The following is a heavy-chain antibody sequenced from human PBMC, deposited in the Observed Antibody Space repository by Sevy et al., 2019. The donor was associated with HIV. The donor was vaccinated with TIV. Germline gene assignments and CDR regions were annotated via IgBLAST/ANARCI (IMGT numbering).Heavy chain of an antibody. D-gene: IGHD3-22*01. CDR2: ISTDGNTT. Sequence: GGSLRLSCVVSGFAFSDYWMHWVRQVPGKGPVWVSRISTDGNTTDYADSVKGRFTISRDNAKNTLYLQMNSLRAEDSAVYYCARITTSYWGQGALVTVSS. J-gene: IGHJ4*02. V-gene: IGHV3-74*01. CDR1: GFAFSDYW. CDR3: ARITTSY.